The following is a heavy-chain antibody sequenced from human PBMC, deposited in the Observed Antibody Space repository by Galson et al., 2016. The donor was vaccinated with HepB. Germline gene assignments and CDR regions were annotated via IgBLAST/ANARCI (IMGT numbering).Heavy chain of an antibody. V-gene: IGHV4-31*03. CDR3: ARAARSGYSVFDY. J-gene: IGHJ4*02. CDR1: GGSISSIHHY. D-gene: IGHD3-22*01. CDR2: IDYSGST. Sequence: TLSLTCTVSGGSISSIHHYWSWIRQHPGEGLEWIGHIDYSGSTYYNPSLKSGVTISRDTSKSQFFLKLSSVTAADTAAYYCARAARSGYSVFDYWGQGTLVTVSS.